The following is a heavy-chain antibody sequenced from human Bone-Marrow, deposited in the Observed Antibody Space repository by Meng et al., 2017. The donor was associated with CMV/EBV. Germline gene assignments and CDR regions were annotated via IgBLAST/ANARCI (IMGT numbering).Heavy chain of an antibody. J-gene: IGHJ3*02. CDR1: GFTFSSYG. Sequence: GESLKISCSASGFTFSSYGMHWVRQAPGKGLEWVAVIWYDGSNKYYADSVKGRFTISRDNSKNTLYLQMNSLRAEDTAVYYCARHARELLHDAFDIWGQGTMVTVSS. CDR3: ARHARELLHDAFDI. V-gene: IGHV3-33*01. D-gene: IGHD2-15*01. CDR2: IWYDGSNK.